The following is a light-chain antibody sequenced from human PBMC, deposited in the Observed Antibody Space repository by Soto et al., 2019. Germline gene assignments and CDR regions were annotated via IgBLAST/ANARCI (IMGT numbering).Light chain of an antibody. CDR1: QSISSY. Sequence: DIQMIQSPSSVSSCLGVIVTITCRASQSISSYLIWYQQKPGKAPKLLIYAASSLQSGVPSRFSGSGSGTDFTLTISSLQPEDFATYYCQQSYSTPWTFGQGTKVDI. CDR2: AAS. V-gene: IGKV1-39*01. CDR3: QQSYSTPWT. J-gene: IGKJ1*01.